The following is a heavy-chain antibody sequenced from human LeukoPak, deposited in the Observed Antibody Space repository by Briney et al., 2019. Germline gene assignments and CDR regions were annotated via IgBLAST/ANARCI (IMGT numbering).Heavy chain of an antibody. CDR2: ISVNGGST. CDR3: VIGIIVDGAFDY. J-gene: IGHJ4*02. D-gene: IGHD3-22*01. V-gene: IGHV3-64D*09. CDR1: EFTFSTYA. Sequence: GGSLRLSCSASEFTFSTYAMHWVRQAPGKGVEYVSAISVNGGSTYYADSVKGRFTISRDNSKNTLYLQMSSLRAEDTAVYYCVIGIIVDGAFDYWGQGTLVTVSS.